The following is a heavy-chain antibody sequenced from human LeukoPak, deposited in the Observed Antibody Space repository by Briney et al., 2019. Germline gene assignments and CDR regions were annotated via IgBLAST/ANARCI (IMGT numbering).Heavy chain of an antibody. CDR2: INLNSGGT. CDR3: ARRSRRYYDSSGYSPSPYYYYYYMDV. J-gene: IGHJ6*03. V-gene: IGHV1-2*02. D-gene: IGHD3-22*01. Sequence: ASVKVSCKASGYTFTGYYMHWVRQAPGQGLEWMGWINLNSGGTNYAQKFQGRVTMTRDTSISTAYMELSRLRSDDTAVYYCARRSRRYYDSSGYSPSPYYYYYYMDVWGKGTTVTVSS. CDR1: GYTFTGYY.